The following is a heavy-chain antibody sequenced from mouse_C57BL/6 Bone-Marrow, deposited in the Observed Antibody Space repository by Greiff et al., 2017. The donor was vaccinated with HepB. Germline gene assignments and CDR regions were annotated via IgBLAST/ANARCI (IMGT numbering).Heavy chain of an antibody. D-gene: IGHD3-2*02. J-gene: IGHJ2*01. CDR2: INSDGGST. CDR1: EYEFPSHD. CDR3: ARQGSGYDFLNYFDY. V-gene: IGHV5-2*01. Sequence: EVMLVESGGGLVQPGESLKLSCESNEYEFPSHDMSWVRKTPEKRLELVAAINSDGGSTYYPDTMERRFIISRDNTKKTLYLQMSSLRSEDTALYYCARQGSGYDFLNYFDYWGQGTTLTVSS.